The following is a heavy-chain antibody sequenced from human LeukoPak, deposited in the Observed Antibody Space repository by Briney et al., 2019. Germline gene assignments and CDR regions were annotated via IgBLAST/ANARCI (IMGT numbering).Heavy chain of an antibody. CDR3: ARVSGYSGYDWFDY. J-gene: IGHJ4*02. V-gene: IGHV3-7*03. CDR1: GFTFSTYW. Sequence: PGGSPRLSCAASGFTFSTYWMSWVRQAPGKGLEWVANIKQDGSEKYYVDSVKGRFTISRGNAKNSLYLEMNSLRAEDTAVYHCARVSGYSGYDWFDYWGQGTLVTVSS. D-gene: IGHD5-12*01. CDR2: IKQDGSEK.